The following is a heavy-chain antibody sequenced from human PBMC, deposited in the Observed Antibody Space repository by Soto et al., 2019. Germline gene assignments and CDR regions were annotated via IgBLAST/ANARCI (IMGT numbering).Heavy chain of an antibody. CDR3: ARVVVPTTVTTSNWFDP. CDR2: INPSGGST. D-gene: IGHD4-17*01. J-gene: IGHJ5*02. Sequence: EASVKVSCKASGYTFTTYNMHWVRQAPGQGLEWMGIINPSGGSTNYAQRFQGRVTMTSDTSTSTVYMELSSLRTDDTAVYYCARVVVPTTVTTSNWFDPWGQGTLVTVS. CDR1: GYTFTTYN. V-gene: IGHV1-46*01.